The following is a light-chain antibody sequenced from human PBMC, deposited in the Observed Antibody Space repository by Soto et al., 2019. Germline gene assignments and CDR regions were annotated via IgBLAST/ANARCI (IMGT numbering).Light chain of an antibody. V-gene: IGLV4-69*01. CDR1: SGHSSYT. Sequence: QPVLTQSPSASASLGASVKLTCTLSSGHSSYTIAWHQQQPEKGPRYLMKLSTDGSHSRGDGIPDRFSGSRSGAERYLTISSLQSEDEADYYCQTLGAGIVVFGGGTKLTVL. J-gene: IGLJ2*01. CDR2: LSTDGSH. CDR3: QTLGAGIVV.